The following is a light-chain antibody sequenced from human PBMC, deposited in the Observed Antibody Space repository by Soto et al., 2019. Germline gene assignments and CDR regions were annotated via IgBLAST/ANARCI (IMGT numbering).Light chain of an antibody. CDR3: HQYNNWPPYT. CDR1: QSISTN. Sequence: EIVMTQSPATLSVFPGERATLSCRASQSISTNLAWYQLKPGQSPRLLIYGASARATGIPAKFSGSGSGTEFTLTISSLQSEDFAVYYCHQYNNWPPYTFGQGTKLEIK. J-gene: IGKJ2*01. CDR2: GAS. V-gene: IGKV3-15*01.